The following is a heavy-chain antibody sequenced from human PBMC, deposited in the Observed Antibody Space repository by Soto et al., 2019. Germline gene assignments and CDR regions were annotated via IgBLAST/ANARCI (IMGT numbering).Heavy chain of an antibody. Sequence: QVQLQESGPGLVKPSETLSLTCTVSGGSISSYYWSWIRQPAGKGLEWIGRIYTSGSTDYNPSLKSRVTMPVDTSKSQFSLKLSSVTAADTAVYYCARYYYGSGSYEYYYYYGLDVWGQGTTVTVSS. D-gene: IGHD3-10*01. CDR1: GGSISSYY. CDR3: ARYYYGSGSYEYYYYYGLDV. CDR2: IYTSGST. V-gene: IGHV4-4*07. J-gene: IGHJ6*02.